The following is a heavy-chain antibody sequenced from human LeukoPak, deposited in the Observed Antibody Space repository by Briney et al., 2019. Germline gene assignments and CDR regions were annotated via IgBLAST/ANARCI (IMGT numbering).Heavy chain of an antibody. D-gene: IGHD2-21*01. V-gene: IGHV1-58*02. CDR2: IVVGSGNT. Sequence: ASVKVSCKASGFTFTSSAMQWVRQARGQRLEWIGWIVVGSGNTNYAPKFQGRVTMTRDTSTSTVYMELSSLRSEDTAVYYCARGCGGDCLDAFDIWGQGTMVTVSS. CDR1: GFTFTSSA. CDR3: ARGCGGDCLDAFDI. J-gene: IGHJ3*02.